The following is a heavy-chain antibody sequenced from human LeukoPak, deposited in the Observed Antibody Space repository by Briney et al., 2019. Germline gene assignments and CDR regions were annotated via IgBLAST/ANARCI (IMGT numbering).Heavy chain of an antibody. J-gene: IGHJ4*02. D-gene: IGHD3-10*01. CDR1: GFTVSSNY. CDR2: IYSGGST. Sequence: PGGSLRLSCAASGFTVSSNYMSWVRQAPGKGLEWVSVIYSGGSTYYADSVKGRFTISRDNSKNTLYLQMNSLRAEDTAVYYCARGLGEIYGSGSYYNDYWGQGTLVTVSS. CDR3: ARGLGEIYGSGSYYNDY. V-gene: IGHV3-66*01.